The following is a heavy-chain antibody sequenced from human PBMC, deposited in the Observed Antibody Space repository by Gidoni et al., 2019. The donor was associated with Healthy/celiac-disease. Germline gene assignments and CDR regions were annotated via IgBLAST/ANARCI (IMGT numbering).Heavy chain of an antibody. CDR2: IYYSGST. CDR3: ARRRGGSMWFDP. Sequence: QLQLQESGPGLVKPSAHLSLTCTVSGGSISSSSYYWVWIRQPPGKGLEWIGSIYYSGSTSYNPSLKRLVTISVDTSKNQFSLKLSSVTAADTAVYYCARRRGGSMWFDPWGQGTLVTVSS. D-gene: IGHD2-15*01. V-gene: IGHV4-39*01. CDR1: GGSISSSSYY. J-gene: IGHJ5*02.